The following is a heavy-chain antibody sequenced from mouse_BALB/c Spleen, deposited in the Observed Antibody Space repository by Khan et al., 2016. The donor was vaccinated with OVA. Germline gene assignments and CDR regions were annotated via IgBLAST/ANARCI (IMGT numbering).Heavy chain of an antibody. V-gene: IGHV9-3-1*01. CDR3: ASGGYRYFDV. D-gene: IGHD1-1*02. CDR2: INTYTGEP. CDR1: GYTFTNYG. J-gene: IGHJ1*01. Sequence: QIQLVQSGPELKKPGETVKISCKASGYTFTNYGMNWVKQAPGKGLKWMGWINTYTGEPTYADNFKGRFAFSLDTSTSTAYLQINNLKTEDTATYFCASGGYRYFDVWGAGTLVTVSA.